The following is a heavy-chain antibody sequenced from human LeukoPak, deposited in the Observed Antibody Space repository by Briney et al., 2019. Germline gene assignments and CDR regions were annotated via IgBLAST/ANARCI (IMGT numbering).Heavy chain of an antibody. CDR1: GGSISSSSYY. D-gene: IGHD1/OR15-1a*01. J-gene: IGHJ4*02. Sequence: SETLSLTCTVSGGSISSSSYYWGWIRQPPGKGLEWIGSIYYSGSTYHNPSLKSRVTISVDTSKNQFSLKLSSVTAADTAVYYCARGSQLEQGTFDYWGQGTLVTVSS. CDR2: IYYSGST. CDR3: ARGSQLEQGTFDY. V-gene: IGHV4-39*01.